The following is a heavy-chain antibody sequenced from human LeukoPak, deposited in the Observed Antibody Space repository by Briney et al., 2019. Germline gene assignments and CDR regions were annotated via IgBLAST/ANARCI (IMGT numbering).Heavy chain of an antibody. Sequence: PGGSLRLSCAASGFPFSSYGMHWVRQAPGKGLEWVAVISYDGSNKYYADSVKGRFTISRDNSKNTLYLQMNSLRAEDTAVYYCAKDKYAGTTAPYFDYWGQGTLVTVSS. CDR1: GFPFSSYG. D-gene: IGHD1-7*01. CDR2: ISYDGSNK. CDR3: AKDKYAGTTAPYFDY. J-gene: IGHJ4*02. V-gene: IGHV3-30*18.